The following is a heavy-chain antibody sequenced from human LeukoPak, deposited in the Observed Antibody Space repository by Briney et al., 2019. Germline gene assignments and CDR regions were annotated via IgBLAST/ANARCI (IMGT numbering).Heavy chain of an antibody. J-gene: IGHJ4*02. Sequence: GGSLRLSCAASGFTFSTHAMSWVRQAPGRGLEWVSGISGSGSSTYYADSVKGRFTIARDNSKDTLYLQMNSLRAEDAAVYYCVMVYTWLGLFDYWGQGTLVTVSS. V-gene: IGHV3-23*01. D-gene: IGHD2-8*01. CDR3: VMVYTWLGLFDY. CDR1: GFTFSTHA. CDR2: ISGSGSST.